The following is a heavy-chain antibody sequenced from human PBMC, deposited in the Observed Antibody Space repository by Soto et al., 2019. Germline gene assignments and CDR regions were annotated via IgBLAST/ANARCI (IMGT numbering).Heavy chain of an antibody. CDR1: GFSLSTAGEG. J-gene: IGHJ4*02. V-gene: IGHV2-5*01. CDR3: AHERGCCGSRGV. D-gene: IGHD2-15*01. Sequence: QITLKESGPPLVKPTQTLTLTCTFSGFSLSTAGEGVGWIRQPPGKALEWLALVYWNDDKRYNTSLKSRLTITKDTPKNQVVLTMTNMDPVDTATYHCAHERGCCGSRGVWGQGTLVTVSS. CDR2: VYWNDDK.